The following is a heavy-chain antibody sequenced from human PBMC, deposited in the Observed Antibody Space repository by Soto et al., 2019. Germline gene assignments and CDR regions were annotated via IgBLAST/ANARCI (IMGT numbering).Heavy chain of an antibody. CDR1: GFTFSSYA. J-gene: IGHJ4*02. D-gene: IGHD3-9*01. CDR2: ISGGASST. V-gene: IGHV3-23*01. Sequence: GGSLRLSCAASGFTFSSYAMSWVRQAPGKGLEWVSSISGGASSTYYADSVKGRFTISRDNFENTLYLQMNGLRAEDTAVYYCAKSRILTAYYMTPKFDFWGQGTLVTVSS. CDR3: AKSRILTAYYMTPKFDF.